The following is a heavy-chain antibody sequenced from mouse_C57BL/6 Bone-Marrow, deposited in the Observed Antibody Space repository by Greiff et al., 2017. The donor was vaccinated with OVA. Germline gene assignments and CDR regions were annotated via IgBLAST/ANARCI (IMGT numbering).Heavy chain of an antibody. CDR2: IYPRSGNT. CDR1: GYTFTSYG. CDR3: ARGGYYGAMDY. Sequence: VKLVESGAELARPGASVKLSCKASGYTFTSYGISWVKQRTGQGLEWIGEIYPRSGNTYYNEKFKGKATLTADKSSSTAYMELRSLTSEDSAVYFCARGGYYGAMDYWGQGTSVTVSS. V-gene: IGHV1-81*01. J-gene: IGHJ4*01. D-gene: IGHD1-1*01.